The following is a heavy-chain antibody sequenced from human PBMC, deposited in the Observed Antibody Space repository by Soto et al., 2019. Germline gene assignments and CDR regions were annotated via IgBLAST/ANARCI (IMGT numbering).Heavy chain of an antibody. CDR3: VRVVAAAGT. Sequence: SCAASGFTVSTNYMGWVRQAPGKGLEWVSLINTGNSSFYADSVKGRFTISRDSSKNTLYLQMNSLRVEDTAVYYCVRVVAAAGTWGQGALVTVSS. V-gene: IGHV3-53*01. CDR1: GFTVSTNY. CDR2: INTGNSS. J-gene: IGHJ5*02. D-gene: IGHD6-13*01.